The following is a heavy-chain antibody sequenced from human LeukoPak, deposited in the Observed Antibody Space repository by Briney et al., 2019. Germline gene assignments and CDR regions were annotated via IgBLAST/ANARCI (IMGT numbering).Heavy chain of an antibody. V-gene: IGHV1-8*01. CDR2: INPNSKNT. Sequence: ASVKVSCKASGYTFTRHDVNWVRQATGQGLEWMGWINPNSKNTGYAQKFQGRVTLTTDTSTSTAYMDLSSLDSEDTAVYYCARAIPFRYLLGGDYYERSSHGFDIWGQGTMITVSS. CDR3: ARAIPFRYLLGGDYYERSSHGFDI. CDR1: GYTFTRHD. D-gene: IGHD2-21*02. J-gene: IGHJ3*02.